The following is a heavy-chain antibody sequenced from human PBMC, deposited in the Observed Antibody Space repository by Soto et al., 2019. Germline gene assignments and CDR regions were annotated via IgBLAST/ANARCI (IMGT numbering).Heavy chain of an antibody. CDR3: ARDRQYSSSWLDY. V-gene: IGHV3-30-3*01. Sequence: QVQLVESGGGVVRPGRSLRLSCAASGFTFSSYAMHWVRQAPGKGLEWVAVISYDGSNKYYADSVKGRFTISRDNSKNTLYLQMNSLRAEDTAVYYCARDRQYSSSWLDYWGQGTLVTVSS. CDR2: ISYDGSNK. J-gene: IGHJ4*02. CDR1: GFTFSSYA. D-gene: IGHD6-13*01.